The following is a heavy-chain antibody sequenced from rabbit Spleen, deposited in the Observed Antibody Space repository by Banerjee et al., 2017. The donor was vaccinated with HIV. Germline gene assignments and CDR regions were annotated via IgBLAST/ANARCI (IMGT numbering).Heavy chain of an antibody. J-gene: IGHJ4*01. CDR2: IAGSSTAFT. Sequence: QSLEESGGDLVKPGASLTLTCTASGVSFSISSYMCWVRQAPGKGLEWIACIAGSSTAFTYSATWAKGRFTCSKTSSTTVVLQMASLTAADTATYFCARGVLGYDDWPYYFNLWGQGTLVTVS. CDR1: GVSFSISSY. CDR3: ARGVLGYDDWPYYFNL. D-gene: IGHD6-1*01. V-gene: IGHV1S40*01.